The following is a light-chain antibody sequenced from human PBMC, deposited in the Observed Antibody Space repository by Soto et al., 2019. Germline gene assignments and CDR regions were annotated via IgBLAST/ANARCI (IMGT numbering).Light chain of an antibody. CDR1: QVIKND. Sequence: IQMTQSPSSLSASVGERVTITCRASQVIKNDLSWYQQRPGRDPRLLIYGASSLQSGVPSRFSCSRSGTDFTLTISSLVPEDFATYYCQQTYSTPWTFGQGTKVDIK. CDR2: GAS. V-gene: IGKV1-39*01. J-gene: IGKJ1*01. CDR3: QQTYSTPWT.